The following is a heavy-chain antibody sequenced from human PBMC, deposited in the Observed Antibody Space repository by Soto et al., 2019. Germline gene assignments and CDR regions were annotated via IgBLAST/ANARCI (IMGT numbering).Heavy chain of an antibody. CDR3: ARDKEKSGYYPQYYFDY. V-gene: IGHV4-30-4*01. CDR1: SGVNSRGYYL. D-gene: IGHD3-22*01. CDR2: IYYSWST. J-gene: IGHJ4*02. Sequence: HSGTLPLTCTFSSGVNSRGYYLCNWIRQTPGKGQERIGHIYYSWSTYYNPSLKSRVTLSLDTSHNLFSLKQSSVTAADKAVYYCARDKEKSGYYPQYYFDYWGQGTLVTVSS.